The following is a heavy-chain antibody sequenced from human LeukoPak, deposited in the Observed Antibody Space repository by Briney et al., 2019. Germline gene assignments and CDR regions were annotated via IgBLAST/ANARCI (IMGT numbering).Heavy chain of an antibody. Sequence: GGSLRLSCASSGFTFSSYSMNWVRQAPGKGLEWVSSISSSSSYIYYADSVKGRFTISRDNAKNSLYLQMNSLRAEDTAVYYCARDRGSGPSDYCGQGTLVTDSS. CDR3: ARDRGSGPSDY. D-gene: IGHD6-19*01. CDR2: ISSSSSYI. J-gene: IGHJ4*02. CDR1: GFTFSSYS. V-gene: IGHV3-21*01.